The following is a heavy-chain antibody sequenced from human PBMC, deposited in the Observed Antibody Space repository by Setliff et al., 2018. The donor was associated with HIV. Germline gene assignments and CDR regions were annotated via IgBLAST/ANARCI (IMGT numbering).Heavy chain of an antibody. V-gene: IGHV4-4*09. CDR1: GDSISSYF. CDR3: AKILTGYYIDY. CDR2: RSTTGST. D-gene: IGHD3-9*01. J-gene: IGHJ4*02. Sequence: SETLSLTCTVSGDSISSYFWSWIRQYPGKGLEWIGFRSTTGSTNYNPSLRIRVTISVDTSKNQFSLRLTSVTAADKAVYYCAKILTGYYIDYWGQGTLVTVSS.